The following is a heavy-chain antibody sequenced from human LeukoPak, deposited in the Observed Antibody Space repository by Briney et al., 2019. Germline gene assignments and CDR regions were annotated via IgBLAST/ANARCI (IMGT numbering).Heavy chain of an antibody. CDR1: GFTFSSVA. Sequence: GGSLRLSCSASGFTFSSVAMHWVRQAPGKGLEYVSAISSNGGSTYYADSVKGRFTISRDNSKNTVYLQMSSLRAEDTAVYYCVKDGYCDYTYWCFDLWGRGTLVTVSS. CDR2: ISSNGGST. J-gene: IGHJ2*01. V-gene: IGHV3-64D*09. CDR3: VKDGYCDYTYWCFDL. D-gene: IGHD4-17*01.